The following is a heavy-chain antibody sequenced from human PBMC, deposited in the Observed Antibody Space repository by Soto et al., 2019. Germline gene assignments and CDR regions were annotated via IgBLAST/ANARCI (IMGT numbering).Heavy chain of an antibody. CDR1: GGSISSRSYY. V-gene: IGHV4-39*01. J-gene: IGHJ4*02. CDR3: ARHRRLLWFGEPPIPPFFDY. D-gene: IGHD3-10*01. CDR2: IYYSGST. Sequence: SETLSLTFTVPGGSISSRSYYWGWIRQPPGKGLEWIGSIYYSGSTYYNPSLKSRVTISVDTSKNQFSLKLSSVTAADTAVYYCARHRRLLWFGEPPIPPFFDYWGQGTLVTVSS.